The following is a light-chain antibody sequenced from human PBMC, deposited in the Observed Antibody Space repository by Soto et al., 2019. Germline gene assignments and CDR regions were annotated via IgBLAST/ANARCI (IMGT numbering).Light chain of an antibody. Sequence: ESVLTQSPGTLSLSPGDRATLSCRASQSVSGSYLAWYQQKPGQAPRLLIYGASTRATGIPDRFSGSGSGTDYNFTINRLDHDHVEVYYCFQYSSSHPAYTFGQGTKLEIK. CDR1: QSVSGSY. CDR3: FQYSSSHPAYT. J-gene: IGKJ2*01. V-gene: IGKV3-20*01. CDR2: GAS.